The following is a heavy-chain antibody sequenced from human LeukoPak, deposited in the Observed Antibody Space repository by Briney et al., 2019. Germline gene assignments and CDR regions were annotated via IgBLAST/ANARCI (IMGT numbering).Heavy chain of an antibody. Sequence: GGSLRLSCAASGFTFSSYAMSWVRQAPGKGLEWVSAISGSGGSTYYADSVKGRFTISRDNSENTLYLQMNSLRAEDTAVYHCAKDNTPTMVRGVIVNWFDPWGQGTLVTVSS. V-gene: IGHV3-23*01. CDR1: GFTFSSYA. CDR3: AKDNTPTMVRGVIVNWFDP. D-gene: IGHD3-10*01. CDR2: ISGSGGST. J-gene: IGHJ5*02.